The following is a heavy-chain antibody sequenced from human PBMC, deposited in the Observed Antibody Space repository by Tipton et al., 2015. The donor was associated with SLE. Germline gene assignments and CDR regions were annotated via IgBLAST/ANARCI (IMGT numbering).Heavy chain of an antibody. J-gene: IGHJ5*02. CDR2: MNPNSGNT. CDR3: ARVVNYGRDGWFDP. D-gene: IGHD4-17*01. CDR1: GYTFTSYD. Sequence: QLVQSGAEVKKPGASVKVSRKASGYTFTSYDINWVRQATGQGLEWVGWMNPNSGNTGYAQKFQGRVTMTRNTSINTAYMELSSLRSEDTAVYYCARVVNYGRDGWFDPWGQGTLVTVSS. V-gene: IGHV1-8*02.